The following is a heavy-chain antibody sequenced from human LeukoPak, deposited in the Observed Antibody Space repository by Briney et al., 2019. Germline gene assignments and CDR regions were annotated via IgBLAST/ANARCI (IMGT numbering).Heavy chain of an antibody. CDR1: GFTFSTYW. CDR2: IKEDGSEK. CDR3: AREGASSSFGY. Sequence: GGSLRLSCAASGFTFSTYWMDWVRQAPGKGLEWVANIKEDGSEKYYEDSVKGRFTISRDNAKNSLYLQMNSLRAEDTAVYYCAREGASSSFGYWGQGTLVTVSS. V-gene: IGHV3-7*03. D-gene: IGHD6-13*01. J-gene: IGHJ4*02.